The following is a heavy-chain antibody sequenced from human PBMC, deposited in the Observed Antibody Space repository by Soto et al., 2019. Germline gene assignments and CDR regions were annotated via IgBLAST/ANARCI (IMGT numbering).Heavy chain of an antibody. V-gene: IGHV4-39*01. CDR1: VGSISSSSYY. D-gene: IGHD2-15*01. CDR2: IYYSGST. CDR3: ARLLVGVVIDSDGMDV. Sequence: QLQLQESGPGLVKPSETLSLTCTVSVGSISSSSYYWGWIRQPPGKGLEWIGSIYYSGSTYYNPSLKSRVTISVDTSKNQFSLKLSSVTAADTAVYYCARLLVGVVIDSDGMDVWGQGTTVTVSS. J-gene: IGHJ6*02.